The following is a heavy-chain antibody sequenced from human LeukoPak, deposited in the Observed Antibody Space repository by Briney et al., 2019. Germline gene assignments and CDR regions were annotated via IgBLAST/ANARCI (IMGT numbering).Heavy chain of an antibody. CDR1: GGTFSSYA. CDR3: ASIRGYSGYDNYFDY. CDR2: IISIFGTA. J-gene: IGHJ4*02. D-gene: IGHD5-12*01. V-gene: IGHV1-69*13. Sequence: SVTVSCKASGGTFSSYAISWVRQAPGQGLEWMGGIISIFGTANYAQKFQGRVTITADESTSTAYMELSSLRSEDTAVYYCASIRGYSGYDNYFDYWGQGTLVTVSS.